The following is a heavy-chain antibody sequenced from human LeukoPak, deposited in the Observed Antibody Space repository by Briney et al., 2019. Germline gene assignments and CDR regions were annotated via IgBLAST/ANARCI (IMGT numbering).Heavy chain of an antibody. CDR1: GYTFTSYG. V-gene: IGHV1-18*01. CDR2: ISAYNGNT. D-gene: IGHD5-12*01. Sequence: GASVKVSCKASGYTFTSYGISWVRQAPGQGLEWMGWISAYNGNTNYAQKLQGRVTMTTDTSTSTAYMELRSLRSDDTAVYYCARDGVGYSGYDKFDYWGQGTLVTVSS. CDR3: ARDGVGYSGYDKFDY. J-gene: IGHJ4*02.